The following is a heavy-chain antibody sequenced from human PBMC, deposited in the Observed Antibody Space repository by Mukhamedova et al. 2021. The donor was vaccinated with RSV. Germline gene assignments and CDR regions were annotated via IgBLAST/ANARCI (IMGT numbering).Heavy chain of an antibody. J-gene: IGHJ6*03. V-gene: IGHV3-53*01. D-gene: IGHD1-7*01. Sequence: VSVIYSGGSTYYADSVKGRFTISRDNSKNTLYLQMNSLRAEDTAVYYCAREITGTTLYYYYYYIDVWGKGTTVTVSS. CDR2: IYSGGST. CDR3: AREITGTTLYYYYYYIDV.